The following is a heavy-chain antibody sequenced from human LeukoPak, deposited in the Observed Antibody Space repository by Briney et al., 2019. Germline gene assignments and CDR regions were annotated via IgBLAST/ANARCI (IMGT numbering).Heavy chain of an antibody. CDR1: GYTFTGYY. CDR3: ARHMTTANNWFDP. D-gene: IGHD1-1*01. Sequence: GASVKVSCKASGYTFTGYYMHWVRQAPGQGLEWMGWINPKSGGTNYEQKFQGRVIMTRDTSISTAYMELSRLRSDDTAVYYCARHMTTANNWFDPRGQGTLVTVSS. CDR2: INPKSGGT. V-gene: IGHV1-2*02. J-gene: IGHJ5*02.